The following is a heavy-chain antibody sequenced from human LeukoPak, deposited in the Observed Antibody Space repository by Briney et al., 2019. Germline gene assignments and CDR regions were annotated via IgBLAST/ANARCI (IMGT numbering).Heavy chain of an antibody. J-gene: IGHJ4*02. D-gene: IGHD6-19*01. CDR2: VFYSGST. CDR3: ARGWGYFEY. CDR1: PGSNSSYH. Sequence: TPPHTPTHPPGSNSSYHRRWIQHPPAKELEWIGYVFYSGSTNYNPSLKSRVTISLDTSKNQFSLKLSSVTAADTAVYYCARGWGYFEYWGQGTLVTVSS. V-gene: IGHV4-59*08.